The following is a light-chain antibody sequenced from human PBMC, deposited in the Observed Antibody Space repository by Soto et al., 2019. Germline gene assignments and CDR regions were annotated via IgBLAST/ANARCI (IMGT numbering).Light chain of an antibody. Sequence: EIVLTQSPGTLSLSPGERATLSCRASQSVSSTYIAWYQQNPGQAPRLLIYGASSRATGIPDRFSGSGSGTDFTLNISRLEPEDFAVYFYQQYGRSPPFTFGQGTKVEIK. CDR1: QSVSSTY. CDR3: QQYGRSPPFT. CDR2: GAS. V-gene: IGKV3-20*01. J-gene: IGKJ2*01.